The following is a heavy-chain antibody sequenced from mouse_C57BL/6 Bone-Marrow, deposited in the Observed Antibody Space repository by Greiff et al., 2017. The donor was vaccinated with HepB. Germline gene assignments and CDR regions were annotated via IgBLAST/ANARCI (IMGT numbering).Heavy chain of an antibody. J-gene: IGHJ1*03. CDR1: GYTFTSYG. CDR2: IYPRSGNT. Sequence: VQLQQSGAELARPGASVKLSCKASGYTFTSYGISWVKQRTGQGLEWIGEIYPRSGNTYYNEKFKGKATLTADKSSSTAYMELRSLTSEDSAVYFCARPGSSYLNWYFDVWGTGTTVTVSS. V-gene: IGHV1-81*01. CDR3: ARPGSSYLNWYFDV. D-gene: IGHD1-1*01.